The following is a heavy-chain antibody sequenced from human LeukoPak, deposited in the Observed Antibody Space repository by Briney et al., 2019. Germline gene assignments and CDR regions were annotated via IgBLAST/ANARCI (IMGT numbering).Heavy chain of an antibody. Sequence: GGSLRLSCAASGFTFSTYGMSWVRQAPGKGLEWVSGIRGSGGNTYYADSVKGRFTISRDNSKNTLYLQMNSLRAEDTAVYYCAKDIYGGNWPNDYWGQGTLVTVSS. CDR2: IRGSGGNT. J-gene: IGHJ4*02. CDR1: GFTFSTYG. D-gene: IGHD4-23*01. V-gene: IGHV3-23*01. CDR3: AKDIYGGNWPNDY.